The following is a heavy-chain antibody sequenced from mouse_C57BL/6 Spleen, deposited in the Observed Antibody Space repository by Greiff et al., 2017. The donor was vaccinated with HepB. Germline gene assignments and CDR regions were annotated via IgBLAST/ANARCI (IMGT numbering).Heavy chain of an antibody. D-gene: IGHD1-1*01. CDR3: ARGYYYGSSYGRSYAMDY. J-gene: IGHJ4*01. Sequence: EVQLQQSGPELVKPGASVKISCKASGYTFTDYYMNWVKQSHGKSLEWIGDINPNNGGTSYNQKFKGKATLTVDKSSSTAYMELRSLTSEDSAVYYCARGYYYGSSYGRSYAMDYWGQGTSVTVSS. CDR1: GYTFTDYY. V-gene: IGHV1-26*01. CDR2: INPNNGGT.